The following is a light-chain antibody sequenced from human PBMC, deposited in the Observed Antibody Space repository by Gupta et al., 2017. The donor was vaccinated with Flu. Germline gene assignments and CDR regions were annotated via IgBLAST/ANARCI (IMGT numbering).Light chain of an antibody. CDR2: AAS. CDR3: QHGDSTPPT. V-gene: IGKV1-39*01. CDR1: QSISSY. J-gene: IGKJ3*01. Sequence: DLQSSQSPSSLSASVGDRVTITCRASQSISSYLNWYQHNPGNAPKLLIYAASSVQIGDPLRFSGSGSETDFTLTIRRPQPEDFATYYCQHGDSTPPTFGHGTKVDIK.